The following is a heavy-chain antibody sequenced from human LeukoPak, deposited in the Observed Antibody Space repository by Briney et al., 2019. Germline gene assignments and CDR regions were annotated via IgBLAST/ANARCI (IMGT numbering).Heavy chain of an antibody. CDR1: GYTLTELS. Sequence: ASVNVSRKVSGYTLTELSMHWVRQAPGKGLEWMGGFDPEDGETIYAQKFQGRVTMTEDTSTDTACMELSSLRSEDTAVYYCATASGSYNYHFDYWGQGTLVTVSS. J-gene: IGHJ4*02. CDR2: FDPEDGET. V-gene: IGHV1-24*01. D-gene: IGHD1-26*01. CDR3: ATASGSYNYHFDY.